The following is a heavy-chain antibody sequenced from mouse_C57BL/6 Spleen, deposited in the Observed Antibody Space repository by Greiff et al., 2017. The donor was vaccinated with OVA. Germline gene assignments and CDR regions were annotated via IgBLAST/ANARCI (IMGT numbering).Heavy chain of an antibody. CDR2: IDPSDSYT. D-gene: IGHD4-1*02. CDR3: ARSPSTGTNYYFDY. Sequence: QVQLQQPGAELVMPGASVKLSCKASGYTFTSYWMHWVKQRPGQALEWIGEIDPSDSYTNYNQKFKGKSTLTVDKSSSTAYMQLSSLTSEDSAIYYCARSPSTGTNYYFDYWGQGTTLTVSS. CDR1: GYTFTSYW. V-gene: IGHV1-69*01. J-gene: IGHJ2*01.